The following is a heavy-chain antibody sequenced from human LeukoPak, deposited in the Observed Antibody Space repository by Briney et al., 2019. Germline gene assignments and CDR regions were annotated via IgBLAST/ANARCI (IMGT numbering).Heavy chain of an antibody. D-gene: IGHD1-26*01. CDR2: IKQDGSDK. Sequence: GGSLRLSCAASGFSFSSYWMSWVRQAPGKGLEWVANIKQDGSDKYYLTSVRGRFTISRDNAKNSLFLQMNSLRVEDTAVYYCAKDKGWGYSAYDCYGMDVWGQGTTVTVSS. V-gene: IGHV3-7*03. J-gene: IGHJ6*02. CDR3: AKDKGWGYSAYDCYGMDV. CDR1: GFSFSSYW.